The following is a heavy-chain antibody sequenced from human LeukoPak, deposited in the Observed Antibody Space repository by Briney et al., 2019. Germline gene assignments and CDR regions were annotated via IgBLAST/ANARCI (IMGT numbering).Heavy chain of an antibody. D-gene: IGHD3-22*01. J-gene: IGHJ4*02. CDR1: EFTLSSYA. Sequence: GGSLRLFCAASEFTLSSYAMSWVRQAPGKGLEWVSSISGNGAHSYYADSVKGRFTISRDFSRNAVYLQMSSLRVEDTAEYYCAKAVDGRGYYFERGADFWGQGTMVTVSS. CDR3: AKAVDGRGYYFERGADF. CDR2: ISGNGAHS. V-gene: IGHV3-23*01.